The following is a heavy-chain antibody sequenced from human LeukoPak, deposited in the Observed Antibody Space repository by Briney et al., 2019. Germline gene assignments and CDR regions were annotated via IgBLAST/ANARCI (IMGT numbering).Heavy chain of an antibody. V-gene: IGHV4-34*01. CDR1: GRSFSGYY. J-gene: IGHJ3*02. Sequence: SETLSLTCAVYGRSFSGYYWSWIRQPPGKGLEWIGEINHSGSTNYNPSLKSRVTISVDTSKNQFSLKLSSVTAADTAVYYCAREQLGGAFDIWGQGTMVTVSS. CDR3: AREQLGGAFDI. D-gene: IGHD6-13*01. CDR2: INHSGST.